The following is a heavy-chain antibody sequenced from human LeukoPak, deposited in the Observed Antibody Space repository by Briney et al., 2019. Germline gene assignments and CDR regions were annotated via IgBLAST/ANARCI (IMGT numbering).Heavy chain of an antibody. CDR3: ATYLYGGNSGGAWDY. J-gene: IGHJ4*02. D-gene: IGHD4-23*01. V-gene: IGHV3-30*03. CDR2: ISYDGSNK. CDR1: GFTFSSYG. Sequence: GGSLRLSCAASGFTFSSYGMHWVRQAPGKGLEWVAVISYDGSNKYYADSVKGRSTISRDNSKSTLYLQMNSLRAEDTAVYYCATYLYGGNSGGAWDYWGQGTLVTVSS.